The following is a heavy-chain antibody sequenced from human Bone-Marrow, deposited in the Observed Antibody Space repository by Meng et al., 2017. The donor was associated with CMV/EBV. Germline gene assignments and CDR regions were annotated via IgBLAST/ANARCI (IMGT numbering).Heavy chain of an antibody. CDR2: ISGTGSST. CDR3: AKESRRISYGGPVDY. D-gene: IGHD4/OR15-4a*01. CDR1: GFTFTNYA. V-gene: IGHV3-23*01. Sequence: GGSLRLSCAASGFTFTNYAMSWVRQAPGKGLEWVSAISGTGSSTYYADSVKVRFTISRDNSKNTLYLQMNSLRVEDTAIYYCAKESRRISYGGPVDYWGQGTRVTVSS. J-gene: IGHJ4*02.